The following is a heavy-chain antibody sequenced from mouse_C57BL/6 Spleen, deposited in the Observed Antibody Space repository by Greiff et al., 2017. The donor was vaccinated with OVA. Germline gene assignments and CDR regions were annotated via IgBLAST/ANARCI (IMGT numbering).Heavy chain of an antibody. CDR2: ISYDGSN. Sequence: EVQVVESGPGLVKPSQSLSLTCSVTGYSITSGYYWNWIRQFPGNKLEWMGYISYDGSNNYNPSLKNRISITRDTSKNQFFLKLNSVTTEDTATYYCARDGSRGYYAMDYWGQGTSVTVSS. CDR3: ARDGSRGYYAMDY. CDR1: GYSITSGYY. J-gene: IGHJ4*01. V-gene: IGHV3-6*01. D-gene: IGHD1-1*01.